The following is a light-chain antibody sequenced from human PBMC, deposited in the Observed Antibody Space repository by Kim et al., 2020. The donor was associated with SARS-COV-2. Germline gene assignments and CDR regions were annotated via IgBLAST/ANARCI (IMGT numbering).Light chain of an antibody. J-gene: IGLJ2*01. Sequence: SSELTQDPAVSVALGQTVRITCQGDSLRSYYASWYQQKPGQAPVLVIYGKNNRPSGIPDRFSGSSSGNTASLTITGAQAEDEADYYCNSRDSRGPVVFG. CDR1: SLRSYY. V-gene: IGLV3-19*01. CDR3: NSRDSRGPVV. CDR2: GKN.